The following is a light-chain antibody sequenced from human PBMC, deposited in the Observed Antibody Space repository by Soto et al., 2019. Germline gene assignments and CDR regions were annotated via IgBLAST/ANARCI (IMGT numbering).Light chain of an antibody. CDR3: QQSYSTPQT. J-gene: IGKJ1*01. Sequence: DIQMTQSPSSLSASVGDRVTITCRASQSISSYLNWYQQKPGKAPKLLIYAASSLQSGVPSRFSGSGSGTDFTLTISSLQPEDFATYYCQQSYSTPQTFGHGTKV. CDR1: QSISSY. V-gene: IGKV1-39*01. CDR2: AAS.